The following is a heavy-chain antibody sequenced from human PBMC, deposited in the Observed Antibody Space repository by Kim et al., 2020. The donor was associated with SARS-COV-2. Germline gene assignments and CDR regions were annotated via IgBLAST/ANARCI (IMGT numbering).Heavy chain of an antibody. CDR3: ARGIAVAATIDY. V-gene: IGHV1-3*01. D-gene: IGHD6-13*01. Sequence: TKYAQDFQGRGTITRETSATTAYMELSSLRSEDTAVYYCARGIAVAATIDYWGQGTLVTVSS. J-gene: IGHJ4*02. CDR2: T.